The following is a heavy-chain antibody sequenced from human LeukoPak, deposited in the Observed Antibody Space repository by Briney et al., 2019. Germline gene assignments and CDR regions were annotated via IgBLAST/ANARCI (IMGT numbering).Heavy chain of an antibody. CDR1: GFTFSSYS. V-gene: IGHV3-21*01. CDR3: ARELRVAGGWYEGIFDY. J-gene: IGHJ4*02. CDR2: ISSSSSYI. Sequence: GGSLRLSCAASGFTFSSYSMNWVRQAPGKGLEWVSSISSSSSYIYYADSVKGRFTISRDNAKNSLYLQMNSLRAEDTAVYYCARELRVAGGWYEGIFDYWGQGTLVTVSS. D-gene: IGHD6-19*01.